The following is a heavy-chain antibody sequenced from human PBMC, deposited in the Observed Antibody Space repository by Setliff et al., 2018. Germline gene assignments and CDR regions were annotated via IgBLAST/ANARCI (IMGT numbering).Heavy chain of an antibody. V-gene: IGHV1-69*06. CDR1: GGTFSSYA. CDR2: IIPIFGTA. Sequence: ASVKVSCKASGGTFSSYAISWVRQAPGQGLEWMGRIIPIFGTANYAQKFQGRVTITADKSTSTAYMELSSLRSEDTAVYYCARHVLGQQLVYNWFDPWGQGTLVTVSS. CDR3: ARHVLGQQLVYNWFDP. D-gene: IGHD6-13*01. J-gene: IGHJ5*02.